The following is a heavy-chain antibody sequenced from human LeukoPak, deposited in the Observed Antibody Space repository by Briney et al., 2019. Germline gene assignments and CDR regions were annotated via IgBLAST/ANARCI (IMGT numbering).Heavy chain of an antibody. Sequence: PGGSLRLSCAASGFIFSSYGMHWVGQAPATGREGVAFIWYDGSNKPYAASVKGRFTISRDNSKSTLYPQMNSLRAEHTAVYYSAKGEGGPTDYWGQETLVSVSS. CDR2: IWYDGSNK. CDR1: GFIFSSYG. CDR3: AKGEGGPTDY. D-gene: IGHD2-15*01. J-gene: IGHJ4*02. V-gene: IGHV3-30*02.